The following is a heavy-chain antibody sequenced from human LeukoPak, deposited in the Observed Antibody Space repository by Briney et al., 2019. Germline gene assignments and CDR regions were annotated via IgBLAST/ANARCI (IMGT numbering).Heavy chain of an antibody. D-gene: IGHD4-11*01. J-gene: IGHJ5*02. CDR1: GGSISSGSYY. CDR2: IYTSGST. CDR3: ARDVSSNYDWFDP. V-gene: IGHV4-61*02. Sequence: PSETLSLTCTVSGGSISSGSYYWSWIRQPAGKGLEWIGRIYTSGSTNYNPSLKSRVTISVGTSKNQFSLKLSSVTAADTAVYYCARDVSSNYDWFDPWGQGTLVTVSS.